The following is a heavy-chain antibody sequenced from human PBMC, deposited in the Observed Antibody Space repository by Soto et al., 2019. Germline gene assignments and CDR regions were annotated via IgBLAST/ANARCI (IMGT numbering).Heavy chain of an antibody. CDR3: ARDPQGYCSGGRCYFFDY. CDR2: INPSGSTT. V-gene: IGHV1-46*01. Sequence: QVQLVQSGAEVKKPGASVRVSCKASGYTFTSYSLHWVRQAPGQGLEWMGIINPSGSTTTYGQKFQGRVTMTRDTSTSTVYMELRSLRSDDTAVYYCARDPQGYCSGGRCYFFDYWGQGTLVTVSS. J-gene: IGHJ4*02. CDR1: GYTFTSYS. D-gene: IGHD2-15*01.